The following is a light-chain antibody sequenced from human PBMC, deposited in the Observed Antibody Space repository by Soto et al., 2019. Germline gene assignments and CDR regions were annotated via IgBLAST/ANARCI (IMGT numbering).Light chain of an antibody. CDR3: QQYGGSPPT. V-gene: IGKV3-20*01. CDR1: QSVSRNY. Sequence: EIVLTQSPGTLSLSPGERATLSCRASQSVSRNYLSWYQQKPGQAPRLLIYVVSGRATGIPDRFSGSGSGTDFTLTISRLEPEDFAVYHCQQYGGSPPTFGEGTKVEIK. J-gene: IGKJ4*02. CDR2: VVS.